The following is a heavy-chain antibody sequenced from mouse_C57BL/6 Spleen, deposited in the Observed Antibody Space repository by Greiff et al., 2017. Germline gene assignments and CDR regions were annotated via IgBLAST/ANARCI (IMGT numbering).Heavy chain of an antibody. CDR1: GYSFTGYY. J-gene: IGHJ3*01. CDR3: ATLPRAY. CDR2: INPSTGGT. D-gene: IGHD5-5*01. V-gene: IGHV1-42*01. Sequence: EVQLQESGPELVKPGASVKISCKASGYSFTGYYMNWVKQSPEKSLEWIGEINPSTGGTTYNQKFKAKATLTVDKSSSTAYMQLKSLTSEDSAVYYCATLPRAYWGQGTLVTVSA.